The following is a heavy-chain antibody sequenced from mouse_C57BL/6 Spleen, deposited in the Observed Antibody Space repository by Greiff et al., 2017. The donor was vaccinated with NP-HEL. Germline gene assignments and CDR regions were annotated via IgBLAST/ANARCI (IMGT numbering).Heavy chain of an antibody. CDR2: IDPEDGET. D-gene: IGHD3-2*02. CDR1: GFNIKDYY. V-gene: IGHV14-2*01. J-gene: IGHJ3*01. CDR3: ARGDSSGFLFAY. Sequence: EVKLMESGAELVKPGASVKLSCTASGFNIKDYYMHWVKQRTEQGLEWIGRIDPEDGETKYAPKFQGKATITADTSSNTAYLQLSSLTSEDTAVYYCARGDSSGFLFAYWGQGTLVTVSA.